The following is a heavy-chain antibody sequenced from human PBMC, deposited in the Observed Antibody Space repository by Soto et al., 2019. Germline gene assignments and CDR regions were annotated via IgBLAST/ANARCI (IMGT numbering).Heavy chain of an antibody. CDR2: IYYSGST. Sequence: SETLSLTCTVSGGSISSGGYYWSWIRQHPGKGLEWIGYIYYSGSTYYNPSLKSRVTISVDTSKNQFSLKLSSVTAADTAVYYCARRIAVAGFDYWGQGTLVTVSS. CDR3: ARRIAVAGFDY. V-gene: IGHV4-31*03. CDR1: GGSISSGGYY. J-gene: IGHJ4*02. D-gene: IGHD6-19*01.